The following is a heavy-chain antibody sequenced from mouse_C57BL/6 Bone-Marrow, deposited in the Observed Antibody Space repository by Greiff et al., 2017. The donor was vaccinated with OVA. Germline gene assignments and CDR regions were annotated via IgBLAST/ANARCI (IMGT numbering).Heavy chain of an antibody. CDR1: GFNIKDDY. D-gene: IGHD1-1*01. CDR2: IDPENGDT. Sequence: EVQLQQPGAELVKPGASVKLSCTASGFNIKDDYMHWVKQRPEQGLEWIGWIDPENGDTEYASKFQGKATITADTSSNTAYLQLSSLTSEDTAVYYCTTVITTVGGTGTTVTVSS. V-gene: IGHV14-4*01. J-gene: IGHJ1*03. CDR3: TTVITTV.